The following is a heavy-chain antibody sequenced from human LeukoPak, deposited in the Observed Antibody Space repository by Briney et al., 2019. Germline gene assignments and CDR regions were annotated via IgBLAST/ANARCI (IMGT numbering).Heavy chain of an antibody. Sequence: GGSLRLSCAASGFTFSSHGMHWVRQAPGKGQEWVAFIRYDGSNKYYADSVKGRFTISRDNSKNTLYLQMNSLRAEDTAVYYCAKEYGGATDYWGQGTLVTVSS. V-gene: IGHV3-30*02. J-gene: IGHJ4*02. CDR3: AKEYGGATDY. CDR2: IRYDGSNK. D-gene: IGHD1-26*01. CDR1: GFTFSSHG.